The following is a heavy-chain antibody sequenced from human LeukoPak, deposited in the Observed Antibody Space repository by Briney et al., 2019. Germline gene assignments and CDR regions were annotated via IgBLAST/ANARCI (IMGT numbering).Heavy chain of an antibody. J-gene: IGHJ5*02. Sequence: SETLSLTCTVSGGSISSGGYYWSWIRQHPGKGLEWIGYIYYSGSTYYNPSLKSRVTISVDTSKNQFSLKLSSVTAADTVVYYCARGPDTAMGIDPWGQGTLVTVSS. V-gene: IGHV4-31*03. D-gene: IGHD5-18*01. CDR3: ARGPDTAMGIDP. CDR2: IYYSGST. CDR1: GGSISSGGYY.